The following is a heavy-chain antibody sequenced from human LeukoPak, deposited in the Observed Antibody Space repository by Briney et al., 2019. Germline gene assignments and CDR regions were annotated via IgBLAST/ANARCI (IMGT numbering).Heavy chain of an antibody. Sequence: GRSLRLSCAASGFTFSSYAMHWVRQAPGKGLEWVAVISYDGSNKYYADSVKGRFTISRDNSKNTLYLQMNSLRAEDTAVYYCARDLGYSGYDYFSFLDYWGQGTLVTVSS. V-gene: IGHV3-30*04. CDR1: GFTFSSYA. CDR3: ARDLGYSGYDYFSFLDY. J-gene: IGHJ4*02. D-gene: IGHD5-12*01. CDR2: ISYDGSNK.